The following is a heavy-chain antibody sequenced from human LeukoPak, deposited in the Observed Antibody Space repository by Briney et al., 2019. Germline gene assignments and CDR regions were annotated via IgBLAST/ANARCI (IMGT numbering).Heavy chain of an antibody. J-gene: IGHJ4*02. Sequence: GGSLRLSCAASGFAFSSYAMHWVRQAPGKGLEWVAVISYDGSNKYYADSVKGRFTISRDNSKNTLYLQMNSLRAEDTAVYYCARESGSYSYFDYWGQGTLVTVSS. CDR1: GFAFSSYA. V-gene: IGHV3-30-3*01. CDR2: ISYDGSNK. CDR3: ARESGSYSYFDY. D-gene: IGHD1-26*01.